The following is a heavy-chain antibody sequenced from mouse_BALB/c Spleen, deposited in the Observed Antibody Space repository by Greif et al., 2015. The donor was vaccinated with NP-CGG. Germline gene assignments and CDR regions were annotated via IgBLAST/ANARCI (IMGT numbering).Heavy chain of an antibody. V-gene: IGHV2-9*02. CDR3: ARVDYYGSSFAY. Sequence: QVQLQQSGPGLVAPSQSLSITCTVSGFSLTSYGVHWVRQPPGKGLEWLGVIWAGGSTNYNSALMSRLSISKDNSKSQVFLKMNSLQTDDTAMYYCARVDYYGSSFAYWGQGTLVTVSA. D-gene: IGHD1-1*01. CDR2: IWAGGST. J-gene: IGHJ3*01. CDR1: GFSLTSYG.